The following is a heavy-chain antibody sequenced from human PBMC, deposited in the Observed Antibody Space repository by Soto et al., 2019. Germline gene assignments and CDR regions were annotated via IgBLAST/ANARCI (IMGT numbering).Heavy chain of an antibody. D-gene: IGHD1-1*01. V-gene: IGHV3-30*18. CDR3: AKGRDNWNDRFFY. J-gene: IGHJ4*02. CDR1: GFTFSSYG. CDR2: ISYDGSNK. Sequence: TGGSLRLSCAASGFTFSSYGMHWVRQAPGKGLEWVAVISYDGSNKYYADSVKGRFAISRDNSKNTLYLQMNSLRAEDTAVYYCAKGRDNWNDRFFYWGQGTLVTVSS.